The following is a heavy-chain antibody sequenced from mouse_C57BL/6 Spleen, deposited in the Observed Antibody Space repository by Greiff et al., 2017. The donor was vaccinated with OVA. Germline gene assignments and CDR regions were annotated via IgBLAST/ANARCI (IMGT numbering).Heavy chain of an antibody. CDR3: ATHTAYYAMDY. CDR2: IYPGDGDT. Sequence: QVQLKQSGAELVKPGASVKISCKASGYAFSSYWMNWVKQRPGKGLEWIGQIYPGDGDTNYNGKFKGKATLTADKSSSTAYMQLSSLTSEDSAVYFCATHTAYYAMDYWGQGTSVTVSS. D-gene: IGHD1-2*01. CDR1: GYAFSSYW. V-gene: IGHV1-80*01. J-gene: IGHJ4*01.